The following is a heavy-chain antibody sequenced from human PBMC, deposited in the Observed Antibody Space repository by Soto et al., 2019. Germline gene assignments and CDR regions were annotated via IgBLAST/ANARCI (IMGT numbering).Heavy chain of an antibody. J-gene: IGHJ5*02. CDR3: APIIVPSPKKQWLSTMENWFDP. CDR1: GFSLSNARMG. CDR2: IFSNDEK. V-gene: IGHV2-26*01. Sequence: QVTLKESGPVLVKPTETLTLTCTVSGFSLSNARMGVSWIRQPPGKALEWLAHIFSNDEKSYSTSLKSRLTISKDTSKSQVVLTMTNMDPVDTATYYCAPIIVPSPKKQWLSTMENWFDPWGQGTLVTVSS. D-gene: IGHD6-19*01.